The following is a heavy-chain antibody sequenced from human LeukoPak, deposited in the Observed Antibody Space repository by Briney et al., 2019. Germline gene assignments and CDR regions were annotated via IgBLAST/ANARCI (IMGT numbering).Heavy chain of an antibody. Sequence: GESLKISCKGSGYRYSDYWIGWVRQMPGKGLEWMGIIYGGDSETRYSPSLQGQATISADKSINTAYLQWSSLKASDTAMYYCARTTTYSSGWYGAYWGQGTLVTVSS. D-gene: IGHD6-19*01. CDR1: GYRYSDYW. V-gene: IGHV5-51*01. CDR3: ARTTTYSSGWYGAY. J-gene: IGHJ4*02. CDR2: IYGGDSET.